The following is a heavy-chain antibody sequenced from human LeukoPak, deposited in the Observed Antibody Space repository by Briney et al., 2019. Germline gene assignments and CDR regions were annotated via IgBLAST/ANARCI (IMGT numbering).Heavy chain of an antibody. CDR2: VSGNGGAT. CDR3: ANPEGAGTPIIYYFAF. V-gene: IGHV3-23*01. Sequence: GGSLRLSCAASGFTFSNYAMSWVRQAPGKGLEWVSSVSGNGGATYYADSVKGRFTISRDNSKNTLCLQMDSLRVEDTGVYYCANPEGAGTPIIYYFAFWGQGTLVTVSS. D-gene: IGHD6-19*01. J-gene: IGHJ4*02. CDR1: GFTFSNYA.